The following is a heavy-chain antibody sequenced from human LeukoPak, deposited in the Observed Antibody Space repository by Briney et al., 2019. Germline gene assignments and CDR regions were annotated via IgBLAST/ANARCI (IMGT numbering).Heavy chain of an antibody. D-gene: IGHD5-18*01. V-gene: IGHV4-38-2*02. CDR1: GYSISSGYY. CDR3: ARDPYSYGHDY. CDR2: IYHSGST. J-gene: IGHJ4*02. Sequence: PSETLSLTCAVSGYSISSGYYWGWIRQPPGKGLAWIGSIYHSGSTYYHPSLKRRVTISVDTSKTQFSLKLSSVTAADTAVYYCARDPYSYGHDYWGQGTLVTVSS.